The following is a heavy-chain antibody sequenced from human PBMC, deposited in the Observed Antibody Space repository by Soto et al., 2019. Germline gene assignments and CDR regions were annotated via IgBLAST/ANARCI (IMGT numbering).Heavy chain of an antibody. CDR2: ISYDGSNK. CDR1: GFTFSSYG. D-gene: IGHD6-13*01. CDR3: EKPPPHIAAA. V-gene: IGHV3-30*18. J-gene: IGHJ5*02. Sequence: GGSLRLSCAASGFTFSSYGMHWVRQAPGKGLEWVAVISYDGSNKYYADSVKGRFTISRDNSKNTLYLQMNSLRAEDKAVYYCEKPPPHIAAAWGQGTLVTVSS.